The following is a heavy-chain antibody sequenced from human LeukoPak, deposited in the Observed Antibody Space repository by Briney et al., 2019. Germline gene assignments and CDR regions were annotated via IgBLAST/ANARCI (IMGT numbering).Heavy chain of an antibody. D-gene: IGHD1-26*01. Sequence: PGGSLRLSCVASGFTFSDYDMHWVRQAPGKGLEWVAFIRYDGSNKYYADSVKGRFTISRDNSKNTLYLQMNSLRAEDTAVYYCAKDGLVGAHFDYWGQGTLVTVSS. CDR3: AKDGLVGAHFDY. CDR2: IRYDGSNK. CDR1: GFTFSDYD. V-gene: IGHV3-30*02. J-gene: IGHJ4*02.